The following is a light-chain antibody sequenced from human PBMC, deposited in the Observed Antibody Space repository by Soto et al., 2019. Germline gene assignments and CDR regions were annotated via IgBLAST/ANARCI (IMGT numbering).Light chain of an antibody. CDR2: EVS. Sequence: QSALTQPASVSGSPGQSITISCTGTSSDVGGYNYVSWYQQHPGKAPKLMIYEVSNRPSGVSNRFSGSKSGNTASLTISGLQAEDEADYYCSSYTSSNSAVIGGGTKLTVL. J-gene: IGLJ2*01. V-gene: IGLV2-14*01. CDR1: SSDVGGYNY. CDR3: SSYTSSNSAV.